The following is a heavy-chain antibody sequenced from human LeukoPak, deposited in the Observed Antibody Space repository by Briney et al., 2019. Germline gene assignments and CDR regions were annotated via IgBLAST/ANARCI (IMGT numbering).Heavy chain of an antibody. CDR1: GGSISSGPYY. CDR2: IYTSGST. J-gene: IGHJ4*02. D-gene: IGHD6-13*01. CDR3: ARLSSSWYYFDY. Sequence: SETLSLTCTVSGGSISSGPYYWSWIRQPAGKGLEWIGRIYTSGSTNYNPSLKSRVTISVDTSKNQFSLKLSSVTAADTAVYYCARLSSSWYYFDYWGQGTLVTVSS. V-gene: IGHV4-61*02.